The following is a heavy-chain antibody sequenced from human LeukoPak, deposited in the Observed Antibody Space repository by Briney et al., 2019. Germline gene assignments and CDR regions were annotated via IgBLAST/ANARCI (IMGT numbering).Heavy chain of an antibody. J-gene: IGHJ4*02. D-gene: IGHD3-10*01. CDR1: GGSISSSTHY. CDR2: IYYSGST. V-gene: IGHV4-39*01. Sequence: SETLSLTCTVSGGSISSSTHYWGWIRQPPGKGLEWIGTIYYSGSTYYNPSLKSRATISVDTSKNQFSLKLTSVTASDTAVYYCARHRFGGFYYFDYWGQGTLVTVSS. CDR3: ARHRFGGFYYFDY.